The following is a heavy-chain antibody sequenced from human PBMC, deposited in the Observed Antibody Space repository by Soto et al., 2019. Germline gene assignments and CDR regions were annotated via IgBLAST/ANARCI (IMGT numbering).Heavy chain of an antibody. D-gene: IGHD2-2*03. CDR1: GYTFSNYG. CDR2: INAGIANT. V-gene: IGHV1-3*01. J-gene: IGHJ2*01. Sequence: ASVKVSCKASGYTFSNYGLHWMRQAPGQSLEWMGCINAGIANTKYSQKFQGRVTITRDTSANTAYMELSSLRSEDTAVYYCARETELDYWYLDVCGRGTLVTVSS. CDR3: ARETELDYWYLDV.